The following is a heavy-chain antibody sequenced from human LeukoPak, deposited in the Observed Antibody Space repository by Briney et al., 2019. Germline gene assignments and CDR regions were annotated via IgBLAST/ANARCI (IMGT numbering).Heavy chain of an antibody. V-gene: IGHV3-33*08. D-gene: IGHD1-14*01. J-gene: IGHJ4*02. Sequence: PGGSLRLSCAASGFTFSSYAMSWARQTPGKGLEGVTVIAYDGSRAFYADSVKGRFTISRDNSKNTMSVQMDDLRAEDTAVYYCTRYNNDHFDYWGQGTLVTVSS. CDR3: TRYNNDHFDY. CDR1: GFTFSSYA. CDR2: IAYDGSRA.